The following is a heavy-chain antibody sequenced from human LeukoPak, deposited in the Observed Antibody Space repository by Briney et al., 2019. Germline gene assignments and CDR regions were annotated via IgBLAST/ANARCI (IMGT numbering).Heavy chain of an antibody. CDR3: ARSSSSWYWFDP. D-gene: IGHD6-13*01. Sequence: GGSLRLSCAASGFTFSSYSMNWVRQPPGKGLEWVSSISSSSSYIYYADSVKGRFTISRDNAKNSLYLQMNSLSSEDTAVYYCARSSSSWYWFDPWGQGTLVTVSS. J-gene: IGHJ5*02. CDR2: ISSSSSYI. V-gene: IGHV3-21*01. CDR1: GFTFSSYS.